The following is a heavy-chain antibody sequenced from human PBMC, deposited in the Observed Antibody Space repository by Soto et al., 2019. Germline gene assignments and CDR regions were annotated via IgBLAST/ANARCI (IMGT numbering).Heavy chain of an antibody. J-gene: IGHJ6*02. CDR2: IIPIFGTA. D-gene: IGHD3-22*01. CDR1: GGTFSSYA. Sequence: SVKVSCKASGGTFSSYAISWVRQAPGQGIEWMGGIIPIFGTANYAQKFQGRVTITADDSTSTVYMELSSLRSEDTAVYYCARVGTMIRHYYYYYGMDVWGQGTTVTVSS. CDR3: ARVGTMIRHYYYYYGMDV. V-gene: IGHV1-69*13.